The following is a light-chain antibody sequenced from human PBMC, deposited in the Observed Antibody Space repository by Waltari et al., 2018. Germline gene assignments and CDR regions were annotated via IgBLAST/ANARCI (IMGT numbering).Light chain of an antibody. CDR3: CSYAGDRSVL. J-gene: IGLJ2*01. Sequence: QSALTQPASVSGSPGQSITVSCTGTSSDGGNDHLVSWYQQHPGNAPKLLIYEVSQRPSGVSNRFSGSKSGTTASLTVSGLQAEDEAIYFCCSYAGDRSVLFGGGTKLTVL. CDR2: EVS. CDR1: SSDGGNDHL. V-gene: IGLV2-23*02.